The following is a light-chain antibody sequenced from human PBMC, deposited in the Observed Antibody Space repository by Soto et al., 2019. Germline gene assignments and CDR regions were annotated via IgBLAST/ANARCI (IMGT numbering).Light chain of an antibody. CDR1: QSVSSE. Sequence: IVMTQSPATLSLSPGERATLSCRASQSVSSELAWYHQKPGQPPRLLIYGASTRATGIPARFSGSGSGTEFTLTISSLETEDFAVYYGQQRSNWPPLTFGGGTKVDIK. V-gene: IGKV3-11*01. CDR2: GAS. J-gene: IGKJ4*01. CDR3: QQRSNWPPLT.